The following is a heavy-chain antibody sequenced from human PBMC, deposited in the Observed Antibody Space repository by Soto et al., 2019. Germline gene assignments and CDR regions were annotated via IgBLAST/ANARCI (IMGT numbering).Heavy chain of an antibody. CDR3: ARDGEGY. CDR1: GFIFSNYW. D-gene: IGHD2-21*01. J-gene: IGHJ4*02. CDR2: INTDGRET. Sequence: EVHLVESGGGLVQPGGALRLSCAASGFIFSNYWMHWVRQVPGKGLVWVSRINTDGRETNYADSVKGRFTVSRDNAKNTPFLQMNSLRVEDTAVYYCARDGEGYWGQGTLVTVSS. V-gene: IGHV3-74*01.